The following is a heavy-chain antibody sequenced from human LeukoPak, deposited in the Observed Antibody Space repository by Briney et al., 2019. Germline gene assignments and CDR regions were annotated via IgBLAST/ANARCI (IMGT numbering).Heavy chain of an antibody. Sequence: GGSLGLSCAASGFTFSSYWMHWVRQAPGKGLVWVSRINTDGSSTSYADSVKGRFTISRDNAKNTLYLQMNSLRAEDTAVYYCASRRVWTSHAFDIWGQGTMVTVSS. CDR2: INTDGSST. D-gene: IGHD3/OR15-3a*01. CDR3: ASRRVWTSHAFDI. J-gene: IGHJ3*02. V-gene: IGHV3-74*01. CDR1: GFTFSSYW.